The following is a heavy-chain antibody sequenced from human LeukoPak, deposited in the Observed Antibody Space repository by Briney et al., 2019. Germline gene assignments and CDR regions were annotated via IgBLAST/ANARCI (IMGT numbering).Heavy chain of an antibody. D-gene: IGHD3-10*01. V-gene: IGHV3-48*03. J-gene: IGHJ5*02. CDR2: ISRRGSTI. CDR3: ARGRHYFGSGTFNYFDP. CDR1: GFTFSSYE. Sequence: GGSQSLLCAASGFTFSSYEMKWVRQAPGKGVEWHSYISRRGSTIYYAHSVKGRFTISRDNAKDSLYLQMNSLRAEDTAVYYCARGRHYFGSGTFNYFDPWGQGILVTVSS.